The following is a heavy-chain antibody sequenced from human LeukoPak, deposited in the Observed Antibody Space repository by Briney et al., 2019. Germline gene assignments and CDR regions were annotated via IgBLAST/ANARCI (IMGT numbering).Heavy chain of an antibody. CDR2: IKGDGSAT. CDR1: GFSLSSYW. V-gene: IGHV3-74*01. CDR3: AKLRSSWTDFDY. Sequence: PGGSLRLSCAASGFSLSSYWMHWVRQAPGKGLVWVSSIKGDGSATTYADSVEGRFTISRDDAKNTLYLRMSSLRVEHTAVYYCAKLRSSWTDFDYWGQGTLVTVSS. D-gene: IGHD6-13*01. J-gene: IGHJ4*02.